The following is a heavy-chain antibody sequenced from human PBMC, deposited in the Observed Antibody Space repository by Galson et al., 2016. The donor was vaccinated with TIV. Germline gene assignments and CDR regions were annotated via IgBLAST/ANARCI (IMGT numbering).Heavy chain of an antibody. CDR1: GGTFSSYV. D-gene: IGHD5-18*01. Sequence: SVKVSCKASGGTFSSYVIKWVRQAPGQGLEWMGEINPIFGTANYAQTFQGRLTITADESTSSAYMELSSLRSEDTAVYYCATDRNTALDTYSYYYGMDVWGQGTTVTVSS. CDR3: ATDRNTALDTYSYYYGMDV. CDR2: INPIFGTA. V-gene: IGHV1-69*13. J-gene: IGHJ6*02.